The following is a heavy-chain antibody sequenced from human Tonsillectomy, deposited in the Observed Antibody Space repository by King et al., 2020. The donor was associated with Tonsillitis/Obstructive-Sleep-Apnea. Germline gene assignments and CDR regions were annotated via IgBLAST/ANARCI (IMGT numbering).Heavy chain of an antibody. Sequence: VQLQQWGAGLLKPSETLSLTCAVYGGSFSGHYWSWIRQPPGKGLEWIGEINHSGSTNYNPSLKSRVTISVDTSKNQFSLKLTSVTAADTAVYYCARGSVVVVPAAIVWWFDPWGQGTLVTVSS. CDR1: GGSFSGHY. CDR3: ARGSVVVVPAAIVWWFDP. CDR2: INHSGST. V-gene: IGHV4-34*01. D-gene: IGHD2-2*01. J-gene: IGHJ5*02.